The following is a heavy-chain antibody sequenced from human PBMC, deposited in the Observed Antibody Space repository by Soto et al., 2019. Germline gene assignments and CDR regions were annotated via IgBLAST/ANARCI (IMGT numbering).Heavy chain of an antibody. CDR1: GGSISSGGYY. J-gene: IGHJ5*02. CDR2: IYYSGST. V-gene: IGHV4-31*03. CDR3: ARAESGAYSKSSWFDP. D-gene: IGHD4-4*01. Sequence: QVQLQESGPGLVKPSQTLSLTCTVSGGSISSGGYYWSWIRQHPGKGLEWIGYIYYSGSTYYNPSLANRVTISVDTSTNQFSLKLSSVTSADTAVYYCARAESGAYSKSSWFDPWGQGTLVTVSS.